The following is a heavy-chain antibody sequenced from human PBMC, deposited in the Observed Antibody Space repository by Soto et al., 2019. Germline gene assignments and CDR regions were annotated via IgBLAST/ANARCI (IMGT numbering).Heavy chain of an antibody. D-gene: IGHD3-3*02. V-gene: IGHV3-23*01. Sequence: EVQLLESGGGLVQPGGSLRLSCAASGFTFSSYAMSWVRQAPGKGLEWVSAISGSGGSTYYADSVKGRFTISRDNSKNTLYLQMNSLRAEDTAVYYCAKEKIFLEHIWKTGAFDIWGQGTMVTVSS. J-gene: IGHJ3*02. CDR2: ISGSGGST. CDR1: GFTFSSYA. CDR3: AKEKIFLEHIWKTGAFDI.